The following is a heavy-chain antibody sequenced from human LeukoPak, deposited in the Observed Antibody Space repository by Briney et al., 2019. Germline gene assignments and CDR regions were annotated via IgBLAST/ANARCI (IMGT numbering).Heavy chain of an antibody. CDR3: AKSDCGSDGCKLLNY. Sequence: GGSLRLSCAASGFTVSSNYMSWVRQAPGKGLEWVSVIYSGGSTYYADSVKGRFTISRDNSKNTLYLQMNSLRVGDTAIYYCAKSDCGSDGCKLLNYWGQGTLVTVSS. D-gene: IGHD2-21*01. CDR2: IYSGGST. V-gene: IGHV3-53*01. CDR1: GFTVSSNY. J-gene: IGHJ4*02.